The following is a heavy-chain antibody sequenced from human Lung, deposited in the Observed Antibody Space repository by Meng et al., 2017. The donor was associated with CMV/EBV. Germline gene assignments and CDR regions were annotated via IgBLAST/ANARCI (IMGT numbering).Heavy chain of an antibody. CDR3: AREDYDFWSGLLH. Sequence: SCAASGFTFSNYAMHWVRQAPGKGLEWVAAVSYDGRNEYYAGSVQGRFTISRDNSKNTLYLQMSSLRAEDTAVHYCAREDYDFWSGLLHWGQGTXVTVSS. D-gene: IGHD3-3*01. J-gene: IGHJ1*01. CDR1: GFTFSNYA. V-gene: IGHV3-30*04. CDR2: VSYDGRNE.